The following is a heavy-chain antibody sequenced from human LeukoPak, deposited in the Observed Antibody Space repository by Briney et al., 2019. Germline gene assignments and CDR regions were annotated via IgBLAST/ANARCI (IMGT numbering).Heavy chain of an antibody. J-gene: IGHJ5*02. V-gene: IGHV5-51*01. CDR1: GYSFTSYW. CDR2: IYPSDSDT. CDR3: ARRTTGTSSVWFDP. D-gene: IGHD1-1*01. Sequence: GESLKISFKGSGYSFTSYWIGWVRQMPGKGLEWMVIIYPSDSDTRYSPSFQGQVTISADKSISTAYLQWSSLKASDTAMYYCARRTTGTSSVWFDPWGQGTLVTVSS.